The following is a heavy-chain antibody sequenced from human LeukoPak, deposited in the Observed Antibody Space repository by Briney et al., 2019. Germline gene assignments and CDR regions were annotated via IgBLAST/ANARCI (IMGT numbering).Heavy chain of an antibody. CDR1: GFTFSSYG. CDR3: ARAMRSGYDY. D-gene: IGHD5-12*01. J-gene: IGHJ4*02. CDR2: ISSSDNTI. Sequence: GGSLRLSCVVSGFTFSSYGMNWVRQVRQAPGKGLEWLSYISSSDNTIYYADSVKGRFTISRDNAKNSLYLHMNGLRDEDTAVYYCARAMRSGYDYWGQGTLVTVSS. V-gene: IGHV3-48*02.